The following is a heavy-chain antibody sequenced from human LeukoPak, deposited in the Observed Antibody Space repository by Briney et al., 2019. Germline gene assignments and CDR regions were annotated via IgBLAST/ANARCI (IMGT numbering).Heavy chain of an antibody. CDR1: RFTFRNYA. V-gene: IGHV3-23*01. CDR3: ALLMMYAIDLDS. D-gene: IGHD2-8*01. Sequence: GGSLRLSCAASRFTFRNYAMCWVRQAPRKGLEWVSAISGSGENTYYADSVKSPFTISRDNFKNTLYLQMNSLRGEDTAVYYCALLMMYAIDLDSWGKGTLVTVSS. J-gene: IGHJ4*02. CDR2: ISGSGENT.